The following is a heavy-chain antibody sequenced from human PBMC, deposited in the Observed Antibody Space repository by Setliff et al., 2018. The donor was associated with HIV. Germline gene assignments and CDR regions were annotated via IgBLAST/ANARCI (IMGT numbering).Heavy chain of an antibody. D-gene: IGHD5-12*01. J-gene: IGHJ4*02. CDR3: ARGDRTGYGYSFDY. V-gene: IGHV1-3*03. Sequence: GASVKVSCKASGYTFTSYTIHWVRQAPGQRLEWMGWINADNGNTKYSQEFQGRVTTTRDTSASTAYMELSSLRSDDMAVYYCARGDRTGYGYSFDYWGQGTLVTVSS. CDR2: INADNGNT. CDR1: GYTFTSYT.